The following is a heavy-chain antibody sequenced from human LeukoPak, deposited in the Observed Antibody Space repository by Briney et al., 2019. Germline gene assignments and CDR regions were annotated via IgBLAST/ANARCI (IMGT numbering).Heavy chain of an antibody. CDR2: RKRDGSEK. D-gene: IGHD3-22*01. Sequence: GGSLRLPCAASGFTFSNYWMNWVRQAPGKGLEWVANRKRDGSEKYYVDSVRGRFTISRDNVKNSLYLQLSSLKAEDTGIYYCAREVYYYDSSGHDFWGQGTLVTVSS. V-gene: IGHV3-7*01. CDR3: AREVYYYDSSGHDF. CDR1: GFTFSNYW. J-gene: IGHJ4*02.